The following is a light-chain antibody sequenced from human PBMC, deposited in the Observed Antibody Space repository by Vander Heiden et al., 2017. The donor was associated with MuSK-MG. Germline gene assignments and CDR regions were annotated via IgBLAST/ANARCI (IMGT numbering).Light chain of an antibody. Sequence: QSVLTQPPSVSGAPGQRVTISCTGSSSNIGAGYDVHWYQRRPGTAPKLLIYGNSNRPSGVPDRFSGSKSGTSASLAITGLQAEDEADYYCQSYDSSLSAVFGTGTKVTVL. CDR1: SSNIGAGYD. V-gene: IGLV1-40*01. J-gene: IGLJ1*01. CDR3: QSYDSSLSAV. CDR2: GNS.